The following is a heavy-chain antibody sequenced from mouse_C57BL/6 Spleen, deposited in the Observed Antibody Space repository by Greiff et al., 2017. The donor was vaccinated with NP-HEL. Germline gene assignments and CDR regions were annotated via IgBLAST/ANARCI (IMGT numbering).Heavy chain of an antibody. Sequence: QVQLQQSGAELVRPGTSVKLSCKASGYTFTSYWMHWVKQRPGQGLEWIGVIDPSDSYTNYNQKFKGKATLTVDTSSSTAYMQLSSLTSEDSAVYYCARRDAGWYFDVWGTGTTVTVSS. CDR2: IDPSDSYT. V-gene: IGHV1-59*01. D-gene: IGHD3-3*01. J-gene: IGHJ1*03. CDR3: ARRDAGWYFDV. CDR1: GYTFTSYW.